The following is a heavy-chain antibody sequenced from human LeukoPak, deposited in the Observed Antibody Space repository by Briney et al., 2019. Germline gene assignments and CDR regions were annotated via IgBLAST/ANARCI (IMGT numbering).Heavy chain of an antibody. CDR3: ARTMDSVYFDY. CDR1: GGSISSYY. D-gene: IGHD3-10*01. V-gene: IGHV4-59*01. Sequence: SETPSLTCTVSGGSISSYYWSWIRQPPGKGLEWIGYIYYSGSTNYNPSLKSRVTISVDTSKNQFSLKLSSVTAADTAVYYCARTMDSVYFDYWGQGTLVTVSS. J-gene: IGHJ4*02. CDR2: IYYSGST.